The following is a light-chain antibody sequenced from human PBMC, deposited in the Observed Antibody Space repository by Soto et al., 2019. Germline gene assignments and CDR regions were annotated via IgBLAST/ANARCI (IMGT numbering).Light chain of an antibody. Sequence: DIQMTQSPSTLSASVGDRVTITCRASQSLGIWLAWHQQKPGKAPKLLIYDASTLKSGVPSRFSGSGSGTKFTLTISSLQPDDFATYYCQQYNSYSWTFGQGTKVEIK. V-gene: IGKV1-5*01. CDR1: QSLGIW. J-gene: IGKJ1*01. CDR3: QQYNSYSWT. CDR2: DAS.